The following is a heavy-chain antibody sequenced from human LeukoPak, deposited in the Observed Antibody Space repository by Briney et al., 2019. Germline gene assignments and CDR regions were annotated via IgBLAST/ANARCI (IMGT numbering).Heavy chain of an antibody. Sequence: SETLSLTCTVSGYSISSGYYWGWIRQPPGKGLEWIGSIYHSGSTYYNPSLKSRVTISVDTSKNQFSLKLSSVTAADTAVYYCAKDLGGTPDYYGMDVWGQGTTVTVSS. CDR1: GYSISSGYY. D-gene: IGHD1-26*01. V-gene: IGHV4-38-2*02. CDR3: AKDLGGTPDYYGMDV. J-gene: IGHJ6*02. CDR2: IYHSGST.